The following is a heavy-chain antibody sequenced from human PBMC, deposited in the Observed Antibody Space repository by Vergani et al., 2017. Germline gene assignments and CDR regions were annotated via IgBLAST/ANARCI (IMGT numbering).Heavy chain of an antibody. V-gene: IGHV4-30-2*01. CDR1: GGSISSGGYS. CDR2: IYHSGST. J-gene: IGHJ4*02. CDR3: ARLRYDSSGYYYGNYFDY. Sequence: QLQLQESGSGLVKPSQTLSLTCAVSGGSISSGGYSWSWIRQPPGKGLEWIGYIYHSGSTYHTPSLKSRVTISVDRSKNQFSLKLSSVPAADTAVYYCARLRYDSSGYYYGNYFDYWGQGTLVTVSS. D-gene: IGHD3-22*01.